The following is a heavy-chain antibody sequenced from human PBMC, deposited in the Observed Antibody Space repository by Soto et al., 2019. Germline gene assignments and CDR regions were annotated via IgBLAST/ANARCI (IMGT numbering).Heavy chain of an antibody. CDR1: GFPFGEYG. Sequence: GGSLRLSCTASGFPFGEYGMSWFRQAPGKGLEWVSSIRSQAFGGTTDYGASVKGRFSISRDDSKSIAYLQMNSLKTEDSAVYYCVRTRYWRSIDYWGQGTLVTVSS. CDR2: IRSQAFGGTT. J-gene: IGHJ4*02. D-gene: IGHD3-10*01. V-gene: IGHV3-49*03. CDR3: VRTRYWRSIDY.